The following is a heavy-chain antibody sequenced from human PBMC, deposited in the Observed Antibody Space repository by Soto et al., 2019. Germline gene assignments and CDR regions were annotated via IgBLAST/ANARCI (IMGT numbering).Heavy chain of an antibody. CDR3: ARDRRYRRVVPAARYYGMDG. Sequence: SVKVSCNSSVYTFTGYYMHLVRQAPGQGLEWMGIINPSGGSTSYAQKFQGRVTMTRDTSTSTVYMELSSLRSEETAVYYCARDRRYRRVVPAARYYGMDGWGQGTTVIVSS. CDR1: VYTFTGYY. D-gene: IGHD2-2*01. CDR2: INPSGGST. V-gene: IGHV1-46*01. J-gene: IGHJ6*02.